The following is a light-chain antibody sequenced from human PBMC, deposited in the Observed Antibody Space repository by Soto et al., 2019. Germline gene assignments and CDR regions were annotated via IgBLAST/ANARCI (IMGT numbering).Light chain of an antibody. CDR1: QSVSSN. J-gene: IGKJ1*01. CDR3: QQRSNWPPWT. Sequence: EIIMTQSPATLSVCQLEITTLCFMASQSVSSNLAWYQQKPGQPPRLLIYGASNRATGIPARFSGSGSGTDFTLTISSLEAEDFAVYYCQQRSNWPPWTFGQGTKVDI. V-gene: IGKV3-11*01. CDR2: GAS.